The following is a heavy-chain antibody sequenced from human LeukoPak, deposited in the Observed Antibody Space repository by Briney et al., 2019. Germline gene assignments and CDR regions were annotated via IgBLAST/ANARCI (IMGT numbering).Heavy chain of an antibody. CDR2: IIPILAVS. CDR1: GGTFSTYS. Sequence: SVKVSCKAFGGTFSTYSFNWVRQAPGQGLEWVGRIIPILAVSNYAQNFQGRVTITADKSTSTAYMELSSLRFEDTAVYYCARFYSSSPGRGYFDLWGRGTQVTVSS. V-gene: IGHV1-69*02. CDR3: ARFYSSSPGRGYFDL. J-gene: IGHJ2*01. D-gene: IGHD6-13*01.